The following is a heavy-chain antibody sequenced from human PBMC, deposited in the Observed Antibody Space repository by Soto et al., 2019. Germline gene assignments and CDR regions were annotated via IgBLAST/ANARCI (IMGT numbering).Heavy chain of an antibody. CDR2: IWYDGSNK. CDR1: GFTFSSYG. D-gene: IGHD6-13*01. Sequence: QVQLVESGGGVVQPGRSLRLSCAASGFTFSSYGMHWVRQAPGKGLEWVAVIWYDGSNKYYADSVKGRFTISRDNSKNTLYLQMNSLRAEDTAVYYCARDRDSSWFDYWGQGTLVTVSS. CDR3: ARDRDSSWFDY. V-gene: IGHV3-33*01. J-gene: IGHJ4*02.